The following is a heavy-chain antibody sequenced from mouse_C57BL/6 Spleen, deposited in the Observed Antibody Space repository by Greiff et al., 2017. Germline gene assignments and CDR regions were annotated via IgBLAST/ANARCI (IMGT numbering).Heavy chain of an antibody. V-gene: IGHV2-9*01. Sequence: VQGVESGPGLVAPSQSLSITCTVSGFSLTSYGVDWVRQPPGKGLEWLGVIWGGGSTHSNSALMSRLSISKDNSKSQVFLKMNSLLTDDTTMYYCAITVLNYYGSSYSWFAYWGQGTLVTVSA. D-gene: IGHD1-1*01. CDR3: AITVLNYYGSSYSWFAY. J-gene: IGHJ3*01. CDR2: IWGGGST. CDR1: GFSLTSYG.